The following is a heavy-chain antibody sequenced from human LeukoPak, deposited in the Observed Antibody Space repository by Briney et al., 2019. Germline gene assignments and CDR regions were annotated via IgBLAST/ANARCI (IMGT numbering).Heavy chain of an antibody. Sequence: GGSLRLSCAASGFTFSSYAMSWVRQAPGKGLEWVSAISGSGGSTYYADSVKGRFTISRDNSKNTLYLQMNSLRAEDTAVYYCAKDPVYSCSYSYYFDYWGQGTLVTVSS. V-gene: IGHV3-23*01. CDR1: GFTFSSYA. J-gene: IGHJ4*02. CDR3: AKDPVYSCSYSYYFDY. CDR2: ISGSGGST. D-gene: IGHD6-13*01.